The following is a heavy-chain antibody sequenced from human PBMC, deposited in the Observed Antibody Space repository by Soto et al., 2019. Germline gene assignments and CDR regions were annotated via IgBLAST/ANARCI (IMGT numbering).Heavy chain of an antibody. CDR1: GGSISSSSYY. D-gene: IGHD2-8*01. V-gene: IGHV4-39*01. J-gene: IGHJ3*02. Sequence: ASETLSLTCTVSGGSISSSSYYWGWIRQPPGKGLEWIGSIYYSGSTYYNPSLKSRVTISVDTSKNQFSLKLSSVTAADTAVYYCARRVMVSSPHDAFDIWGQGTMVTVSS. CDR2: IYYSGST. CDR3: ARRVMVSSPHDAFDI.